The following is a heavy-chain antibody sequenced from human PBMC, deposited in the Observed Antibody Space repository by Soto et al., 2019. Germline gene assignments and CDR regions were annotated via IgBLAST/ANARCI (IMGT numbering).Heavy chain of an antibody. CDR3: ARQADYNILTGYFYYFDY. Sequence: PGESLKISCKSSGYSFTDYWIGWMRQMPGKGLEWMGIIYPGDSDARYSPSFQGQVTISVDTSINTAFLRWNSLTASDTAMYYCARQADYNILTGYFYYFDYWGQGSLVTSPQ. D-gene: IGHD3-9*01. CDR1: GYSFTDYW. J-gene: IGHJ4*02. CDR2: IYPGDSDA. V-gene: IGHV5-51*01.